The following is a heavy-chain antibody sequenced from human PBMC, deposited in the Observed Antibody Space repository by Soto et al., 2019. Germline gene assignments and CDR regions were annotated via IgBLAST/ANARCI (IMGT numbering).Heavy chain of an antibody. CDR3: AGVPPRRYSSSPFRV. D-gene: IGHD6-13*01. V-gene: IGHV1-8*01. CDR2: MNPNSGNT. Sequence: QVQLVQSGAEVKKPGASVKVSCKASGYTFTSYDINWVRQATGQGLEWMGWMNPNSGNTGYAQKFQGRVTMTRNTSQSTAYNELSSLRSEDTAVYYCAGVPPRRYSSSPFRVWGQGTTVTVSS. CDR1: GYTFTSYD. J-gene: IGHJ6*02.